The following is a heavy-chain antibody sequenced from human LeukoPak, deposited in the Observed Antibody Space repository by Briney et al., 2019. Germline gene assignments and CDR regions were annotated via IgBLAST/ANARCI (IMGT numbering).Heavy chain of an antibody. D-gene: IGHD3-9*01. CDR2: IIPAFGSA. Sequence: GASVKVSCKASGYTFTSYDINWVRQAPGQGLEWMGGIIPAFGSANYAQKFQDRVTITADESTSTAYLELSSLKSEDTAMYYCARQKAYDLLTAAGYYFDYWGQGTLVTVSS. CDR1: GYTFTSYD. V-gene: IGHV1-69*13. J-gene: IGHJ4*02. CDR3: ARQKAYDLLTAAGYYFDY.